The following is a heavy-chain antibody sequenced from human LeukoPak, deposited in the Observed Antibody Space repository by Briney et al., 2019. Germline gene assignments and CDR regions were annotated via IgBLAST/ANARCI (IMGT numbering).Heavy chain of an antibody. CDR3: AKGLQWFGEMDAFDI. Sequence: GGSLRLSCAASGFTFSSYAMSWVRQAPGKGLEWVAVISYDGSNKYYADSVKGRFTISRDNSKNTLYLQMNSLRAEDTAVYYCAKGLQWFGEMDAFDIWGQGTMVTVSS. J-gene: IGHJ3*02. V-gene: IGHV3-30*18. CDR2: ISYDGSNK. D-gene: IGHD3-10*01. CDR1: GFTFSSYA.